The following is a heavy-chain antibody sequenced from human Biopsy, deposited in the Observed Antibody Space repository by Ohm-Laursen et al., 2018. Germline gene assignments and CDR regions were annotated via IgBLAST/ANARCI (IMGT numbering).Heavy chain of an antibody. CDR1: GFTFSHYW. D-gene: IGHD2-8*01. CDR3: TRESGGGDSINGWYDALDL. CDR2: INKDGSVT. Sequence: GSLRLSCTASGFTFSHYWMTWVRQSPGKGLEWVANINKDGSVTNYLDSVKGRFAVSRDNAKNSAYLQMNSLRTEDTAIYYCTRESGGGDSINGWYDALDLWGRGTTVTVSS. V-gene: IGHV3-7*01. J-gene: IGHJ3*01.